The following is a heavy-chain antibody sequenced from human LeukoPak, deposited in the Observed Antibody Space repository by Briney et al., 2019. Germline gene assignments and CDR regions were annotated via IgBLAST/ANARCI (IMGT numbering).Heavy chain of an antibody. Sequence: ASVKVSCKASGYTFTSYGISWVRQAPGQGLEWMGWISAYNGNTNYAQKLQGRVTMTTDTSTSTAYMELRSLGSEDTAVYYCARDRSSGWTGVFDYWGQGTLVTVSS. J-gene: IGHJ4*02. CDR3: ARDRSSGWTGVFDY. CDR2: ISAYNGNT. V-gene: IGHV1-18*01. D-gene: IGHD6-19*01. CDR1: GYTFTSYG.